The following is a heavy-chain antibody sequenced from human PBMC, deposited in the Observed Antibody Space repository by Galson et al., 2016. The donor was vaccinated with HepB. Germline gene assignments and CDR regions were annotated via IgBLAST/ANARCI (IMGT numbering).Heavy chain of an antibody. V-gene: IGHV3-21*01. J-gene: IGHJ3*02. CDR3: ARTLPRAGAFDI. CDR1: GFTFRISS. Sequence: SLRLSCAASGFTFRISSMNWVRQAPGKGLEWVSSISTRSSYIYYADSVKGRFTISRDNAKNSLYLQMNSLRAEDTAVYYCARTLPRAGAFDIWGQGTMVTVSS. CDR2: ISTRSSYI.